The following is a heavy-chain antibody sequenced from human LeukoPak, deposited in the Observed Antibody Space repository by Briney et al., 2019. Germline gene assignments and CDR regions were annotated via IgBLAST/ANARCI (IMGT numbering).Heavy chain of an antibody. CDR3: ARESGSSSCWFDP. Sequence: PSETLSLTCAVYGGSFSGYYWSWIRQPPGKGLEWIGEINHSGSTNYNPSLKSRVTISVDTSKNQFSLKLSSVTAADTAVYYCARESGSSSCWFDPWGQGTLVTVSS. CDR2: INHSGST. CDR1: GGSFSGYY. J-gene: IGHJ5*02. D-gene: IGHD6-13*01. V-gene: IGHV4-34*01.